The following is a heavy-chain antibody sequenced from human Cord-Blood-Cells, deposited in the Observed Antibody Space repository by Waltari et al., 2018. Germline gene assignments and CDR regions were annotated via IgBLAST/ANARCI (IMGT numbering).Heavy chain of an antibody. D-gene: IGHD5-12*01. V-gene: IGHV4-39*01. Sequence: QLQLQESGPGLVKPSETLSLTCTVSGGSISSSSYYWGWIRQPPGKGPEWIGSIYYSGSTYYNPSLKSRVTISVDTSKNQFSLKLSSVTAADTAVYYCARHNGESGYDDYWGQGTLVTVSS. CDR1: GGSISSSSYY. CDR2: IYYSGST. J-gene: IGHJ4*02. CDR3: ARHNGESGYDDY.